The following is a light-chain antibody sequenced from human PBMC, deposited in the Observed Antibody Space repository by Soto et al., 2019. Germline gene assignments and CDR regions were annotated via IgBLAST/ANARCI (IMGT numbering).Light chain of an antibody. CDR3: SSYRSIGTLV. CDR2: EVS. CDR1: SSDVGDNY. Sequence: QSALAQPPSASGSPGQSVTISCTGTSSDVGDNYVSWYQQHPGKAPKVMIYEVSNRPSGVSNRFSGSKSGNAASLTISGLQAEDEADYYCSSYRSIGTLVFGTGTKVTVL. J-gene: IGLJ1*01. V-gene: IGLV2-14*01.